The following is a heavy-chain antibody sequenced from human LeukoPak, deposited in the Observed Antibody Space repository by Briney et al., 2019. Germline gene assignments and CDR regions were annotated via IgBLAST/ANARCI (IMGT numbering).Heavy chain of an antibody. D-gene: IGHD6-6*01. V-gene: IGHV4-59*12. CDR1: GGSISSYY. CDR2: IYYSGST. Sequence: SETLSLTCTVSGGSISSYYWSWIRQPPGKGLEWIGYIYYSGSTNYNPSLKSRVTMSVDTSKSQFSLQLSSVTAADTAVYYCARDFPQLVEESWFDPWGQGTLVTVSS. CDR3: ARDFPQLVEESWFDP. J-gene: IGHJ5*02.